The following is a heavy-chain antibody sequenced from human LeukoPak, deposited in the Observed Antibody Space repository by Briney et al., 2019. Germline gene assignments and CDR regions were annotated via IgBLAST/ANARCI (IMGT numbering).Heavy chain of an antibody. CDR3: ARDQRYDILTGRGSAFDI. V-gene: IGHV1-69*06. J-gene: IGHJ3*02. CDR1: GGTFSSYA. Sequence: GASVKVSCKASGGTFSSYAISWVRQAPGQGLEWMGGIIPIFGTANYAQKFQGRVTITADKSTSTAYMELSSLRSEDTAVYYCARDQRYDILTGRGSAFDIWGQGTMVTVSS. CDR2: IIPIFGTA. D-gene: IGHD3-9*01.